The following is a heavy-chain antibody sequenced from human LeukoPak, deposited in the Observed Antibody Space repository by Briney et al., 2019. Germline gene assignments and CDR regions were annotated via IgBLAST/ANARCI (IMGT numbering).Heavy chain of an antibody. V-gene: IGHV5-51*01. CDR1: GYSFTSYW. J-gene: IGHJ4*02. CDR3: ARQPRLYYYDSSGYFFL. Sequence: GESLKISCKGSGYSFTSYWIGWVRQMPGKGLEWMGIIYPGDSDTRYSPSFQGQVTISADKSISTAYLQWSSLKASDTAMYYCARQPRLYYYDSSGYFFLWGQGTLVTVSS. D-gene: IGHD3-22*01. CDR2: IYPGDSDT.